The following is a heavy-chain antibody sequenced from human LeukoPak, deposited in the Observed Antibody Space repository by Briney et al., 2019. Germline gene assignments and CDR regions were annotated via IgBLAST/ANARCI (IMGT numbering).Heavy chain of an antibody. J-gene: IGHJ6*02. CDR3: AKDMGWWFGELLSDYYYYYGMDV. D-gene: IGHD3-10*01. V-gene: IGHV3-9*01. CDR1: GFTFDDYA. Sequence: TGGSLRLSCAASGFTFDDYAMHWVRQAPGKGLEWVSGISWNSGSIGYADSVKGRFTISRDNAKNSLYLQMNSLRAEDTALYYCAKDMGWWFGELLSDYYYYYGMDVWGQGTTVTVSS. CDR2: ISWNSGSI.